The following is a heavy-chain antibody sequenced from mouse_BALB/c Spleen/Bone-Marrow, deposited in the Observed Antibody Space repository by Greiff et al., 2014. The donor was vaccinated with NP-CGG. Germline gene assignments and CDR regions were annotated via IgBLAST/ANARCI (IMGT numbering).Heavy chain of an antibody. Sequence: EVQVVESGGGLVQPGGSLRLSCATSGFTFTDYYMNWVRQPPGKALEWLGFIRNKANGYTTEYSASVKSRFTISRDNSQNILYLQMNTLRADDSATYYCARDKGRVFFDYWGQGTTPTVSS. CDR2: IRNKANGYTT. V-gene: IGHV7-3*02. CDR3: ARDKGRVFFDY. J-gene: IGHJ2*01. CDR1: GFTFTDYY.